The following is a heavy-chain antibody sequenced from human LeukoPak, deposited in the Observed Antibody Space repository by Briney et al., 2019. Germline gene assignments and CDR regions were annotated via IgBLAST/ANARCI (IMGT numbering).Heavy chain of an antibody. CDR3: ARDGLTLRYFDWLSDPDY. J-gene: IGHJ4*02. CDR2: INPNSGGT. D-gene: IGHD3-9*01. V-gene: IGHV1-2*02. Sequence: ASVTVSCKASGYTFTGYYMHWVRQAPGQGLEWMGWINPNSGGTNYAQKFQGRVTMTRDTSISTAYMELSRLRSDDTAVYYCARDGLTLRYFDWLSDPDYWGQGTLVTVSS. CDR1: GYTFTGYY.